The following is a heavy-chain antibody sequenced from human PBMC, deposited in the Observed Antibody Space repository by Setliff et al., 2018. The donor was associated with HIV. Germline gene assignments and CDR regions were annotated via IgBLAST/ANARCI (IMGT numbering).Heavy chain of an antibody. CDR2: ITYSGSA. D-gene: IGHD6-6*01. CDR1: GGSISSDDYY. CDR3: ARAEQLALGAYYYMDV. J-gene: IGHJ6*03. V-gene: IGHV4-30-4*08. Sequence: KPSETLSLTCTVSGGSISSDDYYWNWIRQPPGKGLEWIGYITYSGSAYYNPSLKSRVTISIDTSNNQISLRLRSVTAADTAVYYCARAEQLALGAYYYMDVWGPGTLVTVSS.